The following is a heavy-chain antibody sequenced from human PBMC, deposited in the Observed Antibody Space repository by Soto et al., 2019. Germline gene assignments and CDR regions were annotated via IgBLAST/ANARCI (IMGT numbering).Heavy chain of an antibody. Sequence: EVQLVESGGGLVQPGGSLRLSCAASGFTFSSYSMNWVRQAPGKGLEWLSYISSSSTTIYYADSMKGRFTISRDNAKKSLYLQMNSLRVEDTAVYYCARDQAVAPTTRTFDIWCQGTMVTVSS. V-gene: IGHV3-48*01. CDR1: GFTFSSYS. CDR2: ISSSSTTI. CDR3: ARDQAVAPTTRTFDI. J-gene: IGHJ3*02. D-gene: IGHD2-15*01.